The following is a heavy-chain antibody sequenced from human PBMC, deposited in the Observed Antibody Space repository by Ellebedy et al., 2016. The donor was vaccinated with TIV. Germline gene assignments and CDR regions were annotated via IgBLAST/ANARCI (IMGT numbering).Heavy chain of an antibody. V-gene: IGHV3-21*01. CDR2: ISSASSYI. D-gene: IGHD2-21*02. Sequence: GESLKISXAASGFTFSSYNMGWVRQAPGKGLEWVSSISSASSYIYYADSVKGRFTISRDNAKNTLYLQMHSLRAEDTAVYYCVRARPYCGGDCFSFGNWGQGSLVTVSS. CDR3: VRARPYCGGDCFSFGN. CDR1: GFTFSSYN. J-gene: IGHJ4*02.